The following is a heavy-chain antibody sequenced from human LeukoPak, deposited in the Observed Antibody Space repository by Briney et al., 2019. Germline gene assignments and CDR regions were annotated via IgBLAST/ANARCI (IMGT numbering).Heavy chain of an antibody. CDR1: GGTFSSYA. D-gene: IGHD4-23*01. CDR3: ARASTSVGPDAFDI. J-gene: IGHJ3*02. V-gene: IGHV1-69*13. Sequence: GASVKVSCKASGGTFSSYAISWVRQAPGQGLEWMGGIIPIFGTANYVQKFQGRVTITADESTSTAYMELSSLRSEDTAVYYCARASTSVGPDAFDIWGQGTMVTVSS. CDR2: IIPIFGTA.